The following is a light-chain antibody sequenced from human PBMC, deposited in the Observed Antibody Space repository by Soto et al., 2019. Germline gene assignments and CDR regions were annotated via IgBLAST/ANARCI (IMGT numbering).Light chain of an antibody. J-gene: IGKJ1*01. CDR2: AAS. CDR3: QQYNNWPPRWT. V-gene: IGKV3-15*01. Sequence: EIVMTQSPATLSVSPGERATLSCRASQSVTTNLAWYQQKPGQAPRLLIYAASTRATGIPTRFSGGGSGTEFTLTISSLQSEDFAVYYCQQYNNWPPRWTFGQGTKVEI. CDR1: QSVTTN.